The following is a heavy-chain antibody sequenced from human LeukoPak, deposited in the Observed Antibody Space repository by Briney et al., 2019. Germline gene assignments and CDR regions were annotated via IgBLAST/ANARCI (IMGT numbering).Heavy chain of an antibody. Sequence: GGSLRLSCAASGFTFSSYAMSWVRQAPGKGLEWVSAISGSGGSTYYADSVKGRFTISRDNSKNTLYLQMNSLRAEDTAVYYCAKDSSSSWRLYNWFDPWGQGTLVTVSS. CDR2: ISGSGGST. CDR3: AKDSSSSWRLYNWFDP. J-gene: IGHJ5*02. V-gene: IGHV3-23*01. D-gene: IGHD6-13*01. CDR1: GFTFSSYA.